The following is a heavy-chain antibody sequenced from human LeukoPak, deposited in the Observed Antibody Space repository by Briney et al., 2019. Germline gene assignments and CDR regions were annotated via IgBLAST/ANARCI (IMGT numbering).Heavy chain of an antibody. J-gene: IGHJ4*02. CDR2: IFSSGGT. CDR1: GGSVGGFY. V-gene: IGHV4-4*09. D-gene: IGHD6-19*01. Sequence: SETLSLTCTVSGGSVGGFYWTWIRQPPGGEIQWIGFIFSSGGTKYNPSLKSRVAISTDTSKNQVSLRVTSVTAADTAVYYCATGGAYTSGWYNIWGQGTLVSVSS. CDR3: ATGGAYTSGWYNI.